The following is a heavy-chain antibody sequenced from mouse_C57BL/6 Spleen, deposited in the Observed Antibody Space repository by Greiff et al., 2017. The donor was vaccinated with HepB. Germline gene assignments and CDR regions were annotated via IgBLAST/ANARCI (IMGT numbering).Heavy chain of an antibody. D-gene: IGHD2-4*01. CDR1: GFTFTDYY. V-gene: IGHV7-3*01. J-gene: IGHJ4*01. CDR3: ARKYDYVYAMDY. CDR2: IRNKANGYTT. Sequence: EVKLMESGGGLVQPGGSLSLSCAASGFTFTDYYMSWVRQPPGKALEWLGFIRNKANGYTTEYSASVKGRFTISRDNSQSILYLQMNALRAEDSATYYWARKYDYVYAMDYWGQGTSVTVSS.